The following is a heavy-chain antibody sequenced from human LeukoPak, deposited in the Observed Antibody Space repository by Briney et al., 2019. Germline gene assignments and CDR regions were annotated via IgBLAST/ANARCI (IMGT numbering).Heavy chain of an antibody. Sequence: SETLSLTCTVSGGSISSSSYYWGWIRQPPGKGLEWIGSIYYSGSTYYNPSLKSRVTISVDTSKNQFSLKLSSVTAADTAVYYCARQRREWLAWGQGTLVTVSS. V-gene: IGHV4-39*01. CDR3: ARQRREWLA. CDR2: IYYSGST. D-gene: IGHD3-3*01. CDR1: GGSISSSSYY. J-gene: IGHJ5*02.